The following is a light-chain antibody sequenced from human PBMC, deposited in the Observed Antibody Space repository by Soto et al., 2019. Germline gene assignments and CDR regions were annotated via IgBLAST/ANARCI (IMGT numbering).Light chain of an antibody. CDR3: QSFDRTLSGDV. J-gene: IGLJ1*01. Sequence: QSVLTQPPSVSGAPGQRVSVSCTGSSSNIGADFDVHWYQQLPGAAPKLLIYDDTNRPSGVPDRFSGSKSGTSASLAITGLQVDEEGGDYCQSFDRTLSGDVFGTGTKLTVL. V-gene: IGLV1-40*01. CDR1: SSNIGADFD. CDR2: DDT.